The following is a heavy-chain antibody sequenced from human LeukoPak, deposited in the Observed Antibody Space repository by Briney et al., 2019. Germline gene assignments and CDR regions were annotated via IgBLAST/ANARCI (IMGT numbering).Heavy chain of an antibody. CDR1: GFFFSNYD. CDR3: ARGVTVTTDF. V-gene: IGHV3-23*01. Sequence: GGSLRLSCVASGFFFSNYDMNWVRQAPGKGLEWVSGLSSSGGSTFYADSVKGRFTISRDNSKNTVYLQMNSLRGEDTAIHYCARGVTVTTDFWGQGTLVTVSS. CDR2: LSSSGGST. J-gene: IGHJ4*02. D-gene: IGHD4-17*01.